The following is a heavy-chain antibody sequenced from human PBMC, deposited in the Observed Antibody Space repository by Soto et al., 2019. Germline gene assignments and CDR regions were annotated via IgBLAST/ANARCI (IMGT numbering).Heavy chain of an antibody. D-gene: IGHD3-9*01. Sequence: EVHLLGSGGDLVKPGGSLRLSCEVSGFTFNNFAMSWVRQSPGKGLEWVSTISSDGDWRHYAESVKGRFTISRDNSKSSLFLQMNSLRAEDTALYFCAKVRQRFLDILTGATNFDSWGQGTLVTVSS. CDR3: AKVRQRFLDILTGATNFDS. V-gene: IGHV3-23*01. J-gene: IGHJ4*02. CDR2: ISSDGDWR. CDR1: GFTFNNFA.